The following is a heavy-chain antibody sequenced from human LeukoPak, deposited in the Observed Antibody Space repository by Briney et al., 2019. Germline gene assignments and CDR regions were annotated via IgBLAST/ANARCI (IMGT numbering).Heavy chain of an antibody. CDR1: GFTFSSYG. D-gene: IGHD3-22*01. Sequence: GGSLRLSCAASGFTFSSYGMHWVRQAPGKGLEWVAVVSTDGGSKYYADSVKGRFTISRDNSKNTLYLQMNSLRAEDTAVYYCAKVNYYESSGYYDHWGQGTLVTVSS. J-gene: IGHJ4*02. CDR2: VSTDGGSK. CDR3: AKVNYYESSGYYDH. V-gene: IGHV3-30*18.